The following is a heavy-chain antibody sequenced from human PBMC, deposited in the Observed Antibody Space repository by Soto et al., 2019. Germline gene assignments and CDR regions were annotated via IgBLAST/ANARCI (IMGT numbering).Heavy chain of an antibody. Sequence: QVQLVESGGGVVQPGRSLRLSCAASGFTFSSYGMHWVRQAPGKGLEWVAVISYDGSNKYYADSVKGRFTISRDNSKNTLYLQMNSLRDEDTAVYYCAKALAGGGYGMDVWGQGTTVTVSS. CDR3: AKALAGGGYGMDV. V-gene: IGHV3-30*18. D-gene: IGHD3-10*01. J-gene: IGHJ6*02. CDR1: GFTFSSYG. CDR2: ISYDGSNK.